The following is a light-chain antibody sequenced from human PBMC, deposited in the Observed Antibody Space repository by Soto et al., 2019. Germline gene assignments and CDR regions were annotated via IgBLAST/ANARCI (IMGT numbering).Light chain of an antibody. J-gene: IGKJ1*01. CDR1: QNINSD. CDR2: RAS. CDR3: QEHNNFWT. Sequence: DVQMTQSPSTLSASVGDRVTITCRASQNINSDLAWYQQKPGKAPQLVIYRASSLESGVPSRFSGSGSGTAFTLTITSLQPDDFATYYCQEHNNFWTFGHGTPVDLK. V-gene: IGKV1-5*03.